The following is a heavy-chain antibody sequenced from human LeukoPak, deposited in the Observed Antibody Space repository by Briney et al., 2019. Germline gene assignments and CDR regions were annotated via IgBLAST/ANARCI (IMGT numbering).Heavy chain of an antibody. CDR1: GYTLNGYH. J-gene: IGHJ4*02. CDR2: INPNSGGT. Sequence: ASVKVSCKASGYTLNGYHIHWVRQAPGQGLEWMGWINPNSGGTNYAQKFQGRVTMTRDTSISPAYMELSRLRSDDTAVFYCARVGQWELDRFHDYWGQGTLGTVSS. CDR3: ARVGQWELDRFHDY. D-gene: IGHD1-26*01. V-gene: IGHV1-2*02.